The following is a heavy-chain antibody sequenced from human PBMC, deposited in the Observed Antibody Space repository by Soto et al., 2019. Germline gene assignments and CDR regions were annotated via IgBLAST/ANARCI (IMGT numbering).Heavy chain of an antibody. Sequence: SETLSLTCTVSGGSMISYYWSWIRQPPGKGLEWIGYIYYSGSTYYNPSLKSRVTISVDTSKNQFSLRLSSVTAADTAVYYCARDKGFGEYYYYYGMDVWGQGTTVTVSS. V-gene: IGHV4-59*01. CDR1: GGSMISYY. J-gene: IGHJ6*02. CDR3: ARDKGFGEYYYYYGMDV. D-gene: IGHD3-10*01. CDR2: IYYSGST.